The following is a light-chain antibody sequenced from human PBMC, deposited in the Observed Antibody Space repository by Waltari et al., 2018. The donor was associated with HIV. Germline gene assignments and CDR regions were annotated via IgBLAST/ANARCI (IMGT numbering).Light chain of an antibody. CDR3: ATWDSGLSAVV. CDR2: DNN. CDR1: HSNIGYND. Sequence: QSVLTQPPSVSATPGQEVTISCPGSHSNIGYNDVFWYQQLPGTAPKLLIYDNNKRPSGIPDRFSGSKSGTSATLGITGLQAGDEADYYCATWDSGLSAVVFGGGTKLTVL. J-gene: IGLJ2*01. V-gene: IGLV1-51*01.